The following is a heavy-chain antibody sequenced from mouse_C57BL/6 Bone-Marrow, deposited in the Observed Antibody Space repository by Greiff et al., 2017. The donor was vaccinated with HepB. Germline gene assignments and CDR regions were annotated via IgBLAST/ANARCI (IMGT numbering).Heavy chain of an antibody. J-gene: IGHJ2*01. D-gene: IGHD2-3*01. CDR1: GFTFSDYY. Sequence: EVKLMESAGGLVQPGSSMKLSCTASGFTFSDYYMAWVRQVPEKGLEWVANINYDGSSTYYLDSLKSRFIISRDNAKNILYLQMSSLKSEDTATYYCARDRDGYYYFDYWGQGTTLTVSS. CDR2: INYDGSST. V-gene: IGHV5-16*01. CDR3: ARDRDGYYYFDY.